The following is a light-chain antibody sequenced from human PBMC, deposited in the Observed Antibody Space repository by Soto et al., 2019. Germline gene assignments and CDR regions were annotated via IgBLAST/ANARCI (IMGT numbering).Light chain of an antibody. CDR1: QGIDNY. CDR3: LQLNTYPLT. CDR2: AAS. V-gene: IGKV1-9*01. J-gene: IGKJ4*01. Sequence: DIQLTQSPSFLSASVGDRVTITCRASQGIDNYLTWYQQKPGRAPKLLIYAASTLQSGVPSRFSGSGSGPEFTLTISSLQPEDFATYYCLQLNTYPLTFGGGTKVEI.